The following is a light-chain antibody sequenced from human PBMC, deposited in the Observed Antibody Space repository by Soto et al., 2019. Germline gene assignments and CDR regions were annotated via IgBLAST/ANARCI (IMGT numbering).Light chain of an antibody. CDR1: SSNIGSSFD. Sequence: QPVLTQPPSVSGAPGQRVTISCTGSSSNIGSSFDVYWYQHLPGTAPKLLIYGNTNRPSGVPDRFSGYKSGNSASLAITGLQAEDEADYYCHSYDTILSGSVFGGGTKLTVL. J-gene: IGLJ2*01. CDR3: HSYDTILSGSV. V-gene: IGLV1-40*01. CDR2: GNT.